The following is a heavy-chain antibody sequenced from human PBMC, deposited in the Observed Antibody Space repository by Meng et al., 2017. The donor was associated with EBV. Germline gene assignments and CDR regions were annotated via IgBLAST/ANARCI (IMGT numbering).Heavy chain of an antibody. Sequence: QVELGVAGVGVVQPGMSLRLSCAVSGFTFSSYGMHWVRQAPGKGLEWVAVISYDGSNKYYADSVKGRFTISRDNSKNTLYLQMNSLRAEDTAVYYCAKGWRYGVADNYFDYWGQGTLVTVSS. CDR3: AKGWRYGVADNYFDY. V-gene: IGHV3-30*18. CDR1: GFTFSSYG. D-gene: IGHD6-19*01. J-gene: IGHJ4*02. CDR2: ISYDGSNK.